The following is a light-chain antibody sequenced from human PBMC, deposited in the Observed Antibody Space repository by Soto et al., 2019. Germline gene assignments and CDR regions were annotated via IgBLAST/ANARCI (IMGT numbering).Light chain of an antibody. CDR2: EAS. Sequence: EIVLTQSPGTLSLSPGERATLSCRASQSVSSRYLAWYQQKIGQPPRLLIFEASSRATGIPDRFSDSGSGTDFTLTISSLEPEDFAVYYCQQYVRSPPSWTFGQGTKVEIK. J-gene: IGKJ1*01. CDR1: QSVSSRY. CDR3: QQYVRSPPSWT. V-gene: IGKV3-20*01.